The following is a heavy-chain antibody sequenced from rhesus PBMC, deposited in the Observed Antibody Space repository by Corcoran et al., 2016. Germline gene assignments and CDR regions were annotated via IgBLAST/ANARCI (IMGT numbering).Heavy chain of an antibody. Sequence: VQLVESGGGLVQPGGSLRLSCADSGFTVSNVWRNWVRQAPGKGLVWIGRISCSGGSTSYNPSLTSRVTISTDTSKNQFSLKVSSVTAADTAVYYCARDPLLVLWGQGVLVTVSS. D-gene: IGHD6-13*01. V-gene: IGHV4-147*01. CDR2: ISCSGGST. J-gene: IGHJ4*01. CDR3: ARDPLLVL. CDR1: GFTVSNVW.